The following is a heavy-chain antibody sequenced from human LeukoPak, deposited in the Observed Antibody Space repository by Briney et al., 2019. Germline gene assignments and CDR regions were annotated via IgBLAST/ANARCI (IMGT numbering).Heavy chain of an antibody. V-gene: IGHV1-69*06. CDR2: IIPIFGTA. CDR1: GGTFSSYA. CDR3: AREVVVPAAMLGLLYYFDY. J-gene: IGHJ4*02. Sequence: GSSVRVCKASGGTFSSYAISWVRQAPGQGLEWMGGIIPIFGTANYAQKFQGRVTITADKSTSTAYMELSSLRSEDTAVYYCAREVVVPAAMLGLLYYFDYWGQGTLVTVSS. D-gene: IGHD2-2*01.